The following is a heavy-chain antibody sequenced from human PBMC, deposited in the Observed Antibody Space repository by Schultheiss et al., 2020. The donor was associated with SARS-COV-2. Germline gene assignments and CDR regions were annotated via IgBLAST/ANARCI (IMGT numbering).Heavy chain of an antibody. CDR2: VNHGGST. CDR3: ARGSLGITVFGVVVPKFYFDF. CDR1: GGSMSTYY. D-gene: IGHD3-3*01. J-gene: IGHJ4*02. Sequence: SETLSLTCTVSGGSMSTYYWSWIRQPAGKGLEWIGEVNHGGSTRYNPSLGSRLTMSVDTSKNQFSLNLRSVTAADTAVYYCARGSLGITVFGVVVPKFYFDFWDPGTLVTVSS. V-gene: IGHV4-34*01.